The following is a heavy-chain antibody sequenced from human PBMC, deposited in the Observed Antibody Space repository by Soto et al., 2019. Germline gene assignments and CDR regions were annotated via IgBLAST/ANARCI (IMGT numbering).Heavy chain of an antibody. CDR1: GYTFTSYY. V-gene: IGHV1-46*01. CDR2: INPSGGST. Sequence: GASVKVSCKASGYTFTSYYMHWVRQAPGQGLEWMGIINPSGGSTSYAQKFQGRVTMTRDTSTSTVYMELSSLRSEDTAVYYCARDGHGIAVAGTGGYWYFDLWGRGTLVTVSS. CDR3: ARDGHGIAVAGTGGYWYFDL. J-gene: IGHJ2*01. D-gene: IGHD6-19*01.